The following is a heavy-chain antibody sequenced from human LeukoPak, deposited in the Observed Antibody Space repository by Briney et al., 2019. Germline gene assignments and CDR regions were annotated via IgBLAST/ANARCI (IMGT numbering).Heavy chain of an antibody. CDR2: IYHSGST. J-gene: IGHJ4*02. V-gene: IGHV4-39*07. CDR1: GGSISSGDYY. CDR3: ASGSAGYDY. Sequence: PSETLSLTCTVSGGSISSGDYYWSWIRQPPGKGLEWIGEIYHSGSTNYSPSLKSRVTISVDKSKNQFSLKLSSVTAADTAVYYCASGSAGYDYWGQGTLVTVSS. D-gene: IGHD6-13*01.